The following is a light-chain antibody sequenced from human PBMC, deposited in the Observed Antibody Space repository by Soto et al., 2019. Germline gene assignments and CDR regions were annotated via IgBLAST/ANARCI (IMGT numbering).Light chain of an antibody. CDR2: DAS. V-gene: IGKV3-20*01. J-gene: IGKJ1*01. Sequence: EIVLTQSPATLSLSTGERATLSCRASQSVSSSYLAWYQQKPGQAPRLLIYDASKRATGIPARFSGSGSGTDFTLTISRLEPEDFAVYYCQQYGSSGTFGQGTKVDIK. CDR1: QSVSSSY. CDR3: QQYGSSGT.